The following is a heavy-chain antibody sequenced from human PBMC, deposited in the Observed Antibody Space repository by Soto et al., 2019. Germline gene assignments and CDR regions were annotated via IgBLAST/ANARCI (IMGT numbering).Heavy chain of an antibody. J-gene: IGHJ6*02. D-gene: IGHD2-2*02. V-gene: IGHV1-18*01. CDR3: ARVTYRPPCYYYCGMDV. CDR2: ISAYNGNT. Sequence: QVQLVQSGAEVKKPGASVKVSCKASGYTFTSYGISWVRQAPVQGLEWMGWISAYNGNTNYAQKLQGRVTMTTDTSTSTAYMELRRLRSDDTAVYYCARVTYRPPCYYYCGMDVWGQGTTVTVSS. CDR1: GYTFTSYG.